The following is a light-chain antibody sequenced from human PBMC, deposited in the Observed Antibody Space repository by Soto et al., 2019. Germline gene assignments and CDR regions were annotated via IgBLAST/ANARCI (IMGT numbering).Light chain of an antibody. V-gene: IGLV1-44*01. CDR3: AVGGNNVDGPGV. Sequence: QSVLTQPPSASGPPGQRVTISCSGSSSTIGSKTVDWYQQLPGTAPKLLIYSHDQRPLGVPDRFSASRSGTSASLAISGLQPGDEGIYYCAVGGNNVDGPGVFGGGTQLTVL. J-gene: IGLJ3*02. CDR1: SSTIGSKT. CDR2: SHD.